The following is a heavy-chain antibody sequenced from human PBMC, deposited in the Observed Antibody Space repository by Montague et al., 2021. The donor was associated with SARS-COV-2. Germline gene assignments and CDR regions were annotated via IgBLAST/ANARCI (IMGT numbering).Heavy chain of an antibody. CDR3: ARGRRTVVVPGAGPAGRAFDI. J-gene: IGHJ3*02. CDR2: VNQSGTT. Sequence: SETLSLTCAISGGSFSNYYWSWIRQPPGKGLEWIGEVNQSGTTIYNPSVKIGVTISEDTSKNQFYLRLNSVTAADTAVYYYARGRRTVVVPGAGPAGRAFDIWGQGTLVTVSS. CDR1: GGSFSNYY. V-gene: IGHV4-34*01. D-gene: IGHD2-2*01.